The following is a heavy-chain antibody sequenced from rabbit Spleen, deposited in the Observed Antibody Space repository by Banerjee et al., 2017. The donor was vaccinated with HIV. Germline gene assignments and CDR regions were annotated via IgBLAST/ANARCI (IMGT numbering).Heavy chain of an antibody. CDR2: IYAASSSSST. CDR3: ARDTGSSFSSYGMDL. CDR1: GIDFSSYFW. J-gene: IGHJ6*01. V-gene: IGHV1S40*01. D-gene: IGHD8-1*01. Sequence: QSLEESGGDLVKPGASLTLTCTASGIDFSSYFWICWVRQAPGKGLEWIACIYAASSSSSTYYASWAKGRFTISKTSSTTVTLQMTSLTVADTATYFCARDTGSSFSSYGMDLWGQGTLVTVS.